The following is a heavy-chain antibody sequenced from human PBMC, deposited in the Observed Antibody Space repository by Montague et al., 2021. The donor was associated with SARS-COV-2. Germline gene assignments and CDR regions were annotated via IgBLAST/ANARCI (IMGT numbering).Heavy chain of an antibody. D-gene: IGHD3-3*01. CDR2: VSNTGST. CDR3: ARIERGFWRDLVVFDV. J-gene: IGHJ3*01. Sequence: SETLSLTCSVSGVSITNYYWSWIRQFPGKELEWIGTVSNTGSTNKNPSLMSRVTISRDTSSGQVSMRLRSVTAADTAFYFCARIERGFWRDLVVFDVWGPGTLGTVSS. CDR1: GVSITNYY. V-gene: IGHV4-59*12.